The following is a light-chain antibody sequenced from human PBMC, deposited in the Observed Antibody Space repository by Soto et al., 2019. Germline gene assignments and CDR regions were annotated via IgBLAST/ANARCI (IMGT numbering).Light chain of an antibody. CDR2: GAS. V-gene: IGKV3-20*01. CDR3: QQYGDMRT. CDR1: ESVRSSY. J-gene: IGKJ1*01. Sequence: EIVLTQSPATLSLSPGERATLNCRASESVRSSYLAWYQQQPGQAPRLLIHGASRRATGIPDRFSGSGSGTAFTLTITKLEPEDVAVYFCQQYGDMRTFGQGTKVEIK.